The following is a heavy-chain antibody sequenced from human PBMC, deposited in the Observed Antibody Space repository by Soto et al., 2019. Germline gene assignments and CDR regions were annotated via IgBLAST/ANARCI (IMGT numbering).Heavy chain of an antibody. CDR1: GGSISSSNYY. V-gene: IGHV4-39*01. CDR3: ARVGGEQSGYAYSKTNWFDP. J-gene: IGHJ5*02. CDR2: LYSSGSP. D-gene: IGHD5-12*01. Sequence: SETLSLTCTVSGGSISSSNYYWGWIRQPPGKGLEWIGSLYSSGSPFYNPSLKSRVTMSLDTSKNQFSLQLSSVTAADTAVYYCARVGGEQSGYAYSKTNWFDPWGQRTLVTVSS.